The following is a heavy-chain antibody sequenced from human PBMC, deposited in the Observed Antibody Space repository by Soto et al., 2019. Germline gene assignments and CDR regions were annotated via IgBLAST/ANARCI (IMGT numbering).Heavy chain of an antibody. CDR1: WGSIRDRGFY. D-gene: IGHD2-21*02. V-gene: IGHV4-39*02. J-gene: IGHJ6*02. CDR2: IYYSGST. CDR3: ARDLWGYCGTDCYPLDV. Sequence: TVVWGSIRDRGFYWGMNRQTPREGLEWIGSIYYSGSTYYNPSLKSRVTISVDTSKNQFSLKLSSVTAADTAVYYCARDLWGYCGTDCYPLDVWGPGTTVTVSS.